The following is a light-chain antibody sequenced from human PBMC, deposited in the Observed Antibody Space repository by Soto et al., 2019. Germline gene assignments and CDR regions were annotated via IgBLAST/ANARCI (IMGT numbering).Light chain of an antibody. Sequence: QSALTQPRSVSGSPGQSVTISCTGTSSDVGGYSYVSWYQQHPGKAPKLVIYDVTKRPSGVPDRSSGSKSGNTASLTISGLQAEDEADYSCCSYVDNYTFVFGTGTKVTVL. J-gene: IGLJ1*01. V-gene: IGLV2-11*01. CDR2: DVT. CDR1: SSDVGGYSY. CDR3: CSYVDNYTFV.